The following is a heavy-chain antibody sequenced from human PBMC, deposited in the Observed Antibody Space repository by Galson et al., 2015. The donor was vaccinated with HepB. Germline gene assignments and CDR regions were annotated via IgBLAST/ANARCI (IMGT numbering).Heavy chain of an antibody. V-gene: IGHV3-30*04. J-gene: IGHJ6*02. Sequence: SLRLSCAASGFTFSSYAMHWVRQAPGKGLEWVAVISYDGSNKYYADSVKGRFTISRDNSKNTLYLQMNSLRAEDTAVYYCARDDRYYGMDVWGQGTTVTVSS. CDR1: GFTFSSYA. CDR3: ARDDRYYGMDV. CDR2: ISYDGSNK.